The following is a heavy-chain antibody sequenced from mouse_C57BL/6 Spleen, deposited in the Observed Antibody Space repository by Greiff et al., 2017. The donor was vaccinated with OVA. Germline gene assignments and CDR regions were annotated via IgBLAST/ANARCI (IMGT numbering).Heavy chain of an antibody. CDR3: AALTTVVEDYAMDY. V-gene: IGHV2-9-1*01. J-gene: IGHJ4*01. CDR2: IWTGGGT. CDR1: GFSFTSYA. D-gene: IGHD1-1*01. Sequence: VKLMESGPGLVAPSQRLSITCTVSGFSFTSYAISWVRQPPGKGLEWLGVIWTGGGTNYNSALKSRLSISKDNSKSQVFLKMNSLQTDDTARDYCAALTTVVEDYAMDYWGQGTSVTVSS.